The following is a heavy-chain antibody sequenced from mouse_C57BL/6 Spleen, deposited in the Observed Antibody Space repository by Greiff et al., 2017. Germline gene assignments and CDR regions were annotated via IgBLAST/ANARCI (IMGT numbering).Heavy chain of an antibody. J-gene: IGHJ4*01. D-gene: IGHD2-10*02. CDR3: ARAYGNYHAMDY. Sequence: VQLKESGPGMVKPSQSLSLTCTVTGYSITSGYDWHWIRHFPGNKLEWMGYISYSGSTNYNPSLKSRISITHDTSKNHFFLKLNSVTTEDTATYYCARAYGNYHAMDYWGQGTSVTVSS. CDR1: GYSITSGYD. V-gene: IGHV3-1*01. CDR2: ISYSGST.